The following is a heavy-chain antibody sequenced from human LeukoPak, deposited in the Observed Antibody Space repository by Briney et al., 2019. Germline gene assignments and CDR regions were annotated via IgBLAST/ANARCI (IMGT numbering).Heavy chain of an antibody. J-gene: IGHJ4*02. CDR3: ARVIGSCGYTRCYSHSDY. Sequence: GGSLRLSCAASGFTFSSYTINWIRQAPGKGLDWVSSISSTSSYIYYADSVKGRFTTSRDNAKNSLYLQMNSLRAEDTAVYYCARVIGSCGYTRCYSHSDYWGRGTLVTVSS. CDR1: GFTFSSYT. CDR2: ISSTSSYI. D-gene: IGHD2-2*01. V-gene: IGHV3-21*01.